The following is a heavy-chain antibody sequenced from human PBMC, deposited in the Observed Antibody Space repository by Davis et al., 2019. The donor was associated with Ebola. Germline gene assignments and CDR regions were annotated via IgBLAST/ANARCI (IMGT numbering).Heavy chain of an antibody. Sequence: SVKVSCKASGGTFSSYAISWVRQAPGQGLEWMGGIIPIFGTANYAQKFQGRVTITADESTSTAYMELSSLRSEDTAVYYCAREKGTHWGSREEIDYWGQGTLVTVSS. D-gene: IGHD7-27*01. V-gene: IGHV1-69*13. CDR3: AREKGTHWGSREEIDY. CDR2: IIPIFGTA. J-gene: IGHJ4*02. CDR1: GGTFSSYA.